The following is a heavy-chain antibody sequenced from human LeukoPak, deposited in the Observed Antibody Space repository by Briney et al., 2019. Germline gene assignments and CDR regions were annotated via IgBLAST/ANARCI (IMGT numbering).Heavy chain of an antibody. CDR1: GGSISRGDYY. D-gene: IGHD2-21*01. Sequence: SQTLSLTRTVSGGSISRGDYYWGWIRQPPGKGLEWIGYIYYSGSTYYNPSLKSRVTISVDTSKNQFSLKLSSVTAADTAVYVRASAGLVLGKYCGGDCYSQPWGQGTLVPVSS. J-gene: IGHJ5*02. CDR2: IYYSGST. V-gene: IGHV4-30-4*08. CDR3: ASAGLVLGKYCGGDCYSQP.